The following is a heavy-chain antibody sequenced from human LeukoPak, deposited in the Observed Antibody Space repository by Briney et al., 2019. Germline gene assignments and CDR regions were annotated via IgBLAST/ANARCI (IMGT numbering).Heavy chain of an antibody. D-gene: IGHD3-22*01. CDR3: ARAPSEIGGYYPEYFRH. CDR2: IKSDGRR. J-gene: IGHJ1*01. CDR1: GFTLSSYW. Sequence: GGSLRLSCAASGFTLSSYWMHWVRQAPGKGLVWVSRIKSDGRRNYADSGKGRFTISRDNDKNPVSLQMNSLRAEDTGVYYCARAPSEIGGYYPEYFRHWGRGTVVIVPS. V-gene: IGHV3-74*01.